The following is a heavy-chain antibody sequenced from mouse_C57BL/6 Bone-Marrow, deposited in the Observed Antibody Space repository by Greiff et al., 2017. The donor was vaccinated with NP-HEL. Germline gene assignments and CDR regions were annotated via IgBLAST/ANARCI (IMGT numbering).Heavy chain of an antibody. CDR1: GFSLTSYG. Sequence: QVQLQQSGPGLVQPSQSLSITCTVSGFSLTSYGVHWVRQSPGKGLEWLGVIWSGGSTDYNAAFISRLSISKDNSKSQVFFKMNSLQADDTAIYYCDTTVVATGYFDVWGTGTTVTVSS. CDR2: IWSGGST. CDR3: DTTVVATGYFDV. D-gene: IGHD1-1*01. V-gene: IGHV2-2*01. J-gene: IGHJ1*03.